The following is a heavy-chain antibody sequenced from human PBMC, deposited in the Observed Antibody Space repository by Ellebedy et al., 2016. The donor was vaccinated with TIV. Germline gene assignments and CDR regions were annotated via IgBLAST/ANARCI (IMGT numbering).Heavy chain of an antibody. D-gene: IGHD3-9*01. J-gene: IGHJ6*02. CDR3: ARCHYDILTGLPSGMDV. CDR2: IYYSGST. V-gene: IGHV4-59*06. CDR1: GGSISSYY. Sequence: MPSETLSLTCTVSGGSISSYYWSWIRQHPGKGLEWIGYIYYSGSTYYNPSLESRVTISLDTSKNQFSLRLSSVTAADTAVYYCARCHYDILTGLPSGMDVWGQGTTVTVSS.